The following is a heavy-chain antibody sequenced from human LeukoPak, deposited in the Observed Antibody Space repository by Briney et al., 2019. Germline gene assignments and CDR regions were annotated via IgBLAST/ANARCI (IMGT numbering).Heavy chain of an antibody. CDR2: INPNSGGT. CDR3: ARAGIINRGWSY. V-gene: IGHV1-2*02. CDR1: GYTFTDFY. J-gene: IGHJ4*02. D-gene: IGHD3-10*01. Sequence: ASVKVSCKASGYTFTDFYVHWLRQAPGQGLEWMGWINPNSGGTNYAQKFQGRVTMTRDTSISTAYMELSRLRSDDTAVYYCARAGIINRGWSYWGQGTLVTVSS.